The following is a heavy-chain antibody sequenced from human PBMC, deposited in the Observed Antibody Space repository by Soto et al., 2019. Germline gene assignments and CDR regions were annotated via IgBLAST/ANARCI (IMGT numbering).Heavy chain of an antibody. Sequence: QVQLVQSGAEVKKPGASVKVSCRASGYTFTNYDISWVRQAPGQGLEWVGWISTYNGETNYVQKVQGRVTMTTDKSTSTAYMELRSLTSDDTAVYYCTRGGAAAGYDYWGQGTLVTVSS. CDR2: ISTYNGET. J-gene: IGHJ4*02. D-gene: IGHD6-13*01. CDR1: GYTFTNYD. CDR3: TRGGAAAGYDY. V-gene: IGHV1-18*01.